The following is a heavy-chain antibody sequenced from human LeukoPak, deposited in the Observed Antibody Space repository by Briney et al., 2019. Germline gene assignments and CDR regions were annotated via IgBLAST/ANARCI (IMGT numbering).Heavy chain of an antibody. Sequence: ASVKVSCKASGYTFTSYYMHWVRQAPGQGLEWMGIINPRGGSTSYTQKFQGRVTMTRDLSTSTVYMELSSLRSEDTAVHYCARDGYYYDSSGYNVYAFDIWGQGTMVTVSS. D-gene: IGHD3-22*01. CDR2: INPRGGST. J-gene: IGHJ3*02. CDR1: GYTFTSYY. CDR3: ARDGYYYDSSGYNVYAFDI. V-gene: IGHV1-46*01.